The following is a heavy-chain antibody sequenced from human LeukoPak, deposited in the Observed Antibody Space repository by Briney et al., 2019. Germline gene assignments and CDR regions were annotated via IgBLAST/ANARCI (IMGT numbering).Heavy chain of an antibody. CDR2: IYHSGST. D-gene: IGHD4-11*01. J-gene: IGHJ4*02. Sequence: SETLSLTCAVSGGSFSGHYWSWIRQPPGKGLEWIGSIYHSGSTYYNPSLKSRVTIPVDTSKNQFSLKLISVTAADTAVYYCARDRATTVTTGPFDNWGQGTLVTVSS. CDR1: GGSFSGHY. CDR3: ARDRATTVTTGPFDN. V-gene: IGHV4-38-2*02.